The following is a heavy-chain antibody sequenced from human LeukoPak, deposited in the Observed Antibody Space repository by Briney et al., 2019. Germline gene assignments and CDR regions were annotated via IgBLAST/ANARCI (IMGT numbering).Heavy chain of an antibody. Sequence: SQTLSLTFAISGDSVSSNSDAWNWLRQSPSRGLEWLGRTYYMSKWSNDYAAAVKSRITINPDTSKNQFSLELNSVTPEDTAVYYCVRGWEYSSGWYYFDYWGQGTLVTVSS. V-gene: IGHV6-1*01. D-gene: IGHD6-19*01. CDR1: GDSVSSNSDA. J-gene: IGHJ4*02. CDR2: TYYMSKWSN. CDR3: VRGWEYSSGWYYFDY.